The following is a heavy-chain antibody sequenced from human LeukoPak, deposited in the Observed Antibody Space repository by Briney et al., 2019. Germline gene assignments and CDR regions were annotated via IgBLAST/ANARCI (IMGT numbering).Heavy chain of an antibody. D-gene: IGHD1-1*01. Sequence: SVKVSCKASGGTFSSYAISWVRQAPGQGLEWMGEIIPIFGTANYAQKFQGRVTITTDESTSTAYMELSSLRSEDTAVYYCASSSYNWNDVEYYFDYWGQGTLVTVSS. CDR2: IIPIFGTA. V-gene: IGHV1-69*05. CDR1: GGTFSSYA. J-gene: IGHJ4*02. CDR3: ASSSYNWNDVEYYFDY.